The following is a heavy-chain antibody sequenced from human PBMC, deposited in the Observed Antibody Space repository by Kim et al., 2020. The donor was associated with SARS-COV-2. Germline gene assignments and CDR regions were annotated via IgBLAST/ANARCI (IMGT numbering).Heavy chain of an antibody. Sequence: GGSLRLSCAASGFTFSSYGMHWVRQAPGKGLEWVAVISYDGSNKYYADSVKGRFTISRDNSKNTLYLQMNSLRAEDTAVYYCAREAAAGTSAEFDIWGQGTMVTVSS. CDR1: GFTFSSYG. J-gene: IGHJ3*02. CDR3: AREAAAGTSAEFDI. V-gene: IGHV3-33*05. CDR2: ISYDGSNK. D-gene: IGHD6-13*01.